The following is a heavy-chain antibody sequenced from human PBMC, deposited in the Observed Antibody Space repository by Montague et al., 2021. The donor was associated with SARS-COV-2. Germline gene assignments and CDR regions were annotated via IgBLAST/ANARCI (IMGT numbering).Heavy chain of an antibody. CDR3: ARVQGITMIVVVIGAFDI. V-gene: IGHV4-31*03. D-gene: IGHD3-22*01. CDR2: IYYSGST. Sequence: TLSLTCSVSGGFIGSGGYYWSWIRQHPGKGLEWIGYIYYSGSTYCNPSLKSRVTISVDTSKNQFSLKLSSVTAADTAVYYCARVQGITMIVVVIGAFDIWGQGTMVTVSS. J-gene: IGHJ3*02. CDR1: GGFIGSGGYY.